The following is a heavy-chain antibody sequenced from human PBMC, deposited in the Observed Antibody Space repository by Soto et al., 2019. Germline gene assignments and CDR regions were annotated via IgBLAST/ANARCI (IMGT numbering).Heavy chain of an antibody. CDR3: ARSPPNPYGDYVRFGMDV. CDR2: IWYDGSNK. CDR1: GFTFSSYG. D-gene: IGHD4-17*01. J-gene: IGHJ6*02. V-gene: IGHV3-33*01. Sequence: PGGSLRLSCAASGFTFSSYGMHWVRQAPGKGLEWVAVIWYDGSNKYYADSVKGRFTISRDNSKNTLYLQMNSLRAEDTAVYYCARSPPNPYGDYVRFGMDVWGQGTTVTVSS.